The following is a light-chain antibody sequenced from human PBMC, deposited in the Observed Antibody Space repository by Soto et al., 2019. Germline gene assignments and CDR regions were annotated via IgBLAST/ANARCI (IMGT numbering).Light chain of an antibody. CDR1: NIGSKN. CDR2: RDS. Sequence: SYELTQPLSVSVALGQTARITCGGNNIGSKNVHWYQQKPGQAPVLVIYRDSNRPSGIPERFSGSNSGNTATLTISRAQAGDEADSYCQVWESSTARVFGGGNKMTVL. V-gene: IGLV3-9*01. J-gene: IGLJ3*02. CDR3: QVWESSTARV.